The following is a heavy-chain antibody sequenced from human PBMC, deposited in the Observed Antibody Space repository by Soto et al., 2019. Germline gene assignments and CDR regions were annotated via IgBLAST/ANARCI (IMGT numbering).Heavy chain of an antibody. V-gene: IGHV1-46*01. Sequence: GASVKVSCKASGYTFTSYYMHWVRQAPGQGLEWMGIINPSGGSTSYAQKFQGRVTMTRDTSTSTVYMELSSLRSEDTAVYYCAREIVVVVAATYYGMDVWGQGTTVTVSS. CDR2: INPSGGST. D-gene: IGHD2-15*01. J-gene: IGHJ6*02. CDR3: AREIVVVVAATYYGMDV. CDR1: GYTFTSYY.